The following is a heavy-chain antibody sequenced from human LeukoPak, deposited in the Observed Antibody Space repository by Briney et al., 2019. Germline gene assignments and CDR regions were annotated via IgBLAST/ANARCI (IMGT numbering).Heavy chain of an antibody. V-gene: IGHV3-74*01. CDR3: ARENLAAAADY. J-gene: IGHJ4*02. CDR2: IRGDGSMT. Sequence: GGSLRFSCAASEFTFSAYWMLWVRQAPGKGLVWVSRIRGDGSMTNYADSVKGRFTISRDNAKNTLYLQMNSLRPEDTAVYYCARENLAAAADYWGQGPVVTVSS. D-gene: IGHD6-25*01. CDR1: EFTFSAYW.